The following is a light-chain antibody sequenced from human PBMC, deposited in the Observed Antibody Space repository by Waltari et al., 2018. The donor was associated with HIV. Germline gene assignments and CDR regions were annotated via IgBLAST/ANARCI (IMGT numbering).Light chain of an antibody. CDR2: DAT. CDR3: SAYLSGDTLV. V-gene: IGLV2-14*01. Sequence: QSALAQPASVSGSLGQSIRISCVGTTSHLYTYNYVSWFQHRPGEAPKLVIFDATRRPSGMPFRFSGSRSGNTASLTISGLRTDDEAVYFCSAYLSGDTLVFGGGTRVTVL. CDR1: TSHLYTYNY. J-gene: IGLJ2*01.